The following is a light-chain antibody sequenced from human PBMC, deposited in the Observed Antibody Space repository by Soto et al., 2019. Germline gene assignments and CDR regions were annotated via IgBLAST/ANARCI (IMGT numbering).Light chain of an antibody. CDR2: DAS. V-gene: IGKV3-11*01. Sequence: DIVLTQSPATLSLSPGERATLSCRASQSVSSYLAWYQQKPGQAPRLLIYDASNRATGIPARFSGSGSGTDFTLTISSLEPEDFAVYYCQQRSNWLLTFGGGTKVDI. CDR3: QQRSNWLLT. J-gene: IGKJ4*01. CDR1: QSVSSY.